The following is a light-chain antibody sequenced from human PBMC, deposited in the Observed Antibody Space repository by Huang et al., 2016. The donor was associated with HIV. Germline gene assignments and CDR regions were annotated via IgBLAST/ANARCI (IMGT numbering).Light chain of an antibody. J-gene: IGKJ4*01. CDR2: GAS. CDR1: QGISNY. CDR3: QQYYSFPLT. Sequence: VIWMTQSPSLLSASAGDIVTITCRMSQGISNYLAWYQQKPGKAPDLLIYGASTLRSGVPSRFSGSGSGTDFTLTISYLQSEDFAIYYCQQYYSFPLTFGGGTKVEIK. V-gene: IGKV1D-8*01.